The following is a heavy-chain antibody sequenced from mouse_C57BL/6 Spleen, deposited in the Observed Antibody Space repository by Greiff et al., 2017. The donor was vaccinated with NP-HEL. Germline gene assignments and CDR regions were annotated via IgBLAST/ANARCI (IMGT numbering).Heavy chain of an antibody. CDR2: IDPEDGDT. Sequence: VQLQQSGAELVRPGASVKLSCTASGFNIKDYYMHWVKQRPEQGLEWIGRIDPEDGDTEYAPKFQGKATMTADTSYNTAYLQLSSLTSEDTAVYYCTTGGQGEAMDYWGQGTSVTVSS. J-gene: IGHJ4*01. CDR1: GFNIKDYY. V-gene: IGHV14-1*01. CDR3: TTGGQGEAMDY.